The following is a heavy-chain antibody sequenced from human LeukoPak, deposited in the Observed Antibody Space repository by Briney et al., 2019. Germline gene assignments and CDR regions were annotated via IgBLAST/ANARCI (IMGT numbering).Heavy chain of an antibody. CDR1: GYTFTSYY. Sequence: ASVKVSCKASGYTFTSYYMHWVRQAPGQGLKWMGIINPSGGSTSYAQKFQGRVTMTRDTSTSTVYMELSSLRSEDTAVYYCARLWQKQVVIPPNDAFDIWGQGTMVTVSS. J-gene: IGHJ3*02. V-gene: IGHV1-46*01. CDR2: INPSGGST. D-gene: IGHD3-22*01. CDR3: ARLWQKQVVIPPNDAFDI.